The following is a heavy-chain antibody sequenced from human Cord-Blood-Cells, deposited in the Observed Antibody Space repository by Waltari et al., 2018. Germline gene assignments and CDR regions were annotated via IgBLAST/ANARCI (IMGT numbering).Heavy chain of an antibody. CDR3: ASLNYDILTGYYFDY. J-gene: IGHJ4*02. D-gene: IGHD3-9*01. CDR1: GGSFSGYY. CDR2: INHGGRP. Sequence: QVQLQQWGAGLLKPSETLSLTCAVYGGSFSGYYWSWIRQPPGKGLEWIGEINHGGRPNYTPSLKSRVTISVDTSKNQFSLKLSSVTAADTAVYYCASLNYDILTGYYFDYWGQGTLVTVSS. V-gene: IGHV4-34*01.